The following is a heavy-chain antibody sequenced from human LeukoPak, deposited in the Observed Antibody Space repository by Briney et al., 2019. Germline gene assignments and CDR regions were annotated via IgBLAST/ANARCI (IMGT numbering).Heavy chain of an antibody. V-gene: IGHV3-30*04. CDR1: GFTFSSSN. CDR2: ISYDGTKT. CDR3: EREWFGESN. J-gene: IGHJ4*02. Sequence: GGSLRLSCAPSGFTFSSSNMHWVRQSPGRGLEWVALISYDGTKTYYGESVKGRFTVSRDNSKNMLFLQMNSLSAEDTAFYYCEREWFGESNWGQGARVTVSS. D-gene: IGHD3-10*01.